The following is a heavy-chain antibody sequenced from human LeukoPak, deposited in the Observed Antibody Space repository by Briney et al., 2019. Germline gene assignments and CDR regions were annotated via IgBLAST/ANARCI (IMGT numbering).Heavy chain of an antibody. J-gene: IGHJ4*02. CDR2: ISGSGGST. V-gene: IGHV3-23*01. CDR1: GFTFSSYA. D-gene: IGHD2-2*01. CDR3: AKSNGEVEPARLLDY. Sequence: GGSLRLSCAASGFTFSSYAMSWVRQAPGKGLEWVSAISGSGGSTYYADSVKGRFTIPRDNSKNTLHLQMNILGDEGTAVYFFAKSNGEVEPARLLDYWGQGTLVTVSS.